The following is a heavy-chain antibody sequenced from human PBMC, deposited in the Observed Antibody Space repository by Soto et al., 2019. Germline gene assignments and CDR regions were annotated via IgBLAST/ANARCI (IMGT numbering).Heavy chain of an antibody. D-gene: IGHD3-22*01. CDR3: AKDRGTHSNTSGLDV. CDR2: IGAFNGNT. CDR1: GYSFTRDG. V-gene: IGHV1-18*04. J-gene: IGHJ6*02. Sequence: SVKGYCKGAGYSFTRDGGGWGRQENGKGLEWMGWIGAFNGNTNYAQRLQGRVTMTTDTSTTTASIELRSLNSDDTAVYYCAKDRGTHSNTSGLDVWRQGTTVTVSS.